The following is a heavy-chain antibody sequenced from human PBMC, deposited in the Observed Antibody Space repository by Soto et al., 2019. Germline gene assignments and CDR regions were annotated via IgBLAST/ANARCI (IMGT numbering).Heavy chain of an antibody. V-gene: IGHV3-21*01. CDR1: GFTFSSYS. Sequence: EVQLVESGGGLVKPGGSLRLSCAASGFTFSSYSMNWVRQAPGKGLEWVSSISSRTNYMYYADSVKGRFTISRDDAKNSLYLQMNSRRAEDTAVYYCARMGSVTTFSWSDYYYGMDVWGQGTTVTVSS. CDR3: ARMGSVTTFSWSDYYYGMDV. J-gene: IGHJ6*02. D-gene: IGHD4-17*01. CDR2: ISSRTNYM.